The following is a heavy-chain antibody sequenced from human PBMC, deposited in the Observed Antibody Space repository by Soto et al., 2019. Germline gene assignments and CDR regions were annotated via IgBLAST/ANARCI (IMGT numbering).Heavy chain of an antibody. CDR1: GGSVSDKTYY. CDR2: VYYSGTT. D-gene: IGHD4-17*01. Sequence: NPSETLSLTCSVSGGSVSDKTYYWSWIRQPPGKRLEWIGYVYYSGTTNYNPSLKSRVTISVDLSKNRFSLRLSSVTTADTALYYCARTTAVPNTLRSRYSFDYWGQGTLVTVSS. CDR3: ARTTAVPNTLRSRYSFDY. J-gene: IGHJ4*02. V-gene: IGHV4-61*01.